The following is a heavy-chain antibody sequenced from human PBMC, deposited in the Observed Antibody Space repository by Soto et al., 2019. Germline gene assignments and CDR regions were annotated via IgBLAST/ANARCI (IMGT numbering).Heavy chain of an antibody. J-gene: IGHJ4*02. CDR2: IGPKTGDT. D-gene: IGHD1-26*01. CDR1: GYTFTGYY. Sequence: QVQLVQSGAEVKESGASVKVSCKGSGYTFTGYYIHWVRQAPGQGPAWVGEIGPKTGDTRYAQKFQGRVTMTKYTSINTVYMELSNLSPDDTAVYYCGRGRSGELVTFYWGQGTLVTVHS. V-gene: IGHV1-2*02. CDR3: GRGRSGELVTFY.